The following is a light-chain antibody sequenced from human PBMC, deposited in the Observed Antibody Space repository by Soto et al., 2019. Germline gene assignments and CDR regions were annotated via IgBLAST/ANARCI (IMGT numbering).Light chain of an antibody. J-gene: IGKJ1*01. CDR2: DAS. CDR3: QQYNNDSPKT. V-gene: IGKV1-5*01. Sequence: DIQMTQSPSTLSASVGDRVTITYRASQSMSNWLAWYQQKPGKAPKLLIFDASSLESGVPSRFSGSGSGTEFTLTISSLQPDDFAIYYCQQYNNDSPKTFGQGTKVEI. CDR1: QSMSNW.